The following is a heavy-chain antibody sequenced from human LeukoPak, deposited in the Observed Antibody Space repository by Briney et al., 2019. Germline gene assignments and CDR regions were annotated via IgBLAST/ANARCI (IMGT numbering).Heavy chain of an antibody. CDR2: TNHSGST. J-gene: IGHJ6*02. Sequence: PSETLSLTCAVYGGSFSGYYWSWIRQPPGKGLEWIGETNHSGSTNYNPSLKSRVTISVDTSKNQFSLKLSSVTAADTAVYYCARGREDIVVVVAATLYGMDVWGQGTTVTASS. CDR3: ARGREDIVVVVAATLYGMDV. D-gene: IGHD2-15*01. CDR1: GGSFSGYY. V-gene: IGHV4-34*01.